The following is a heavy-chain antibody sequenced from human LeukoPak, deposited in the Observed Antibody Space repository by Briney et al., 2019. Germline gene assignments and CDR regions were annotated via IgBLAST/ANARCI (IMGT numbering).Heavy chain of an antibody. V-gene: IGHV3-30-3*01. D-gene: IGHD4-17*01. CDR1: GFTVSSNY. Sequence: GGSLRLSCAASGFTVSSNYMSWVRQAPGKGLEWVAVISYDGSNKYYADSVKGRFTISRDNSKNTLYLQMNSLRAEDTAVYYCARDYGDYASEYGMDVWGQGTTVTVSS. CDR3: ARDYGDYASEYGMDV. CDR2: ISYDGSNK. J-gene: IGHJ6*02.